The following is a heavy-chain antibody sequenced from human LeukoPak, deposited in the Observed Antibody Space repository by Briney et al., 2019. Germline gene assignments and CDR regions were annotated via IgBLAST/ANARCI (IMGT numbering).Heavy chain of an antibody. Sequence: PSETLSLTCTVSGGSISSVTYYWSWIRQHPGKGLEWIGYIYHSGSTYYNPSLKSRVTISVDRSKNQFSLKLSSVTAADTAVYYCARARGYCSGGGCPDFYYGMDVWGQGTTVTVSS. D-gene: IGHD2-15*01. V-gene: IGHV4-30-2*01. CDR1: GGSISSVTYY. J-gene: IGHJ6*02. CDR3: ARARGYCSGGGCPDFYYGMDV. CDR2: IYHSGST.